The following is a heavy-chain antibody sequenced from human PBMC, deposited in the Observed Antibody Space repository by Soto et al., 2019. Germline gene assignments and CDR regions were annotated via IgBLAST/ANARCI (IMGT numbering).Heavy chain of an antibody. J-gene: IGHJ4*02. D-gene: IGHD2-2*01. Sequence: EVQLLESGGGLVQPGGSLRVSCAASGFTFSNYVMSWVRQAPGKGLEWVSAITGSGGDTYHADSVKGRFTISRDNTKNTLCLQMNSLRADDTAVYYCAKGSASSRPYFFDYWGQGTLVTVSS. V-gene: IGHV3-23*01. CDR3: AKGSASSRPYFFDY. CDR2: ITGSGGDT. CDR1: GFTFSNYV.